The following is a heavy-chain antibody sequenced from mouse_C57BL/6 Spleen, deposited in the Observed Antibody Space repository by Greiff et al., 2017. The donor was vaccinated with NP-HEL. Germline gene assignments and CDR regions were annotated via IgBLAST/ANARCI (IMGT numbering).Heavy chain of an antibody. CDR1: GFNIKDYY. J-gene: IGHJ3*01. CDR2: IDPEDGDT. V-gene: IGHV14-1*01. Sequence: VQLQQSGAELVRPGASVKLSCTASGFNIKDYYMHWVKQRPEQGLEWIGRIDPEDGDTEYAPKFQGKATMTADKSSNTAYLQLSSLTSEDTSVYYCTSSSEFWFAYWGQGTLVTVSA. CDR3: TSSSEFWFAY. D-gene: IGHD3-2*02.